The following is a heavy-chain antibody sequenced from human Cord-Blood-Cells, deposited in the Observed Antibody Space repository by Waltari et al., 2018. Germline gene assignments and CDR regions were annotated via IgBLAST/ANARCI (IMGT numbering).Heavy chain of an antibody. CDR1: GYAFTGYY. CDR2: INPNSGGT. J-gene: IGHJ4*02. Sequence: QVQLVQSGAEVKKPGASVKVSCKASGYAFTGYYMHWVRQAPGQGLGWKGWINPNSGGTNDAQKFQGRVTMTRDTSISTAYMELSRLRSDDTAVYYCARGEKSSSSDYWGQGTLVTVSS. CDR3: ARGEKSSSSDY. D-gene: IGHD6-6*01. V-gene: IGHV1-2*02.